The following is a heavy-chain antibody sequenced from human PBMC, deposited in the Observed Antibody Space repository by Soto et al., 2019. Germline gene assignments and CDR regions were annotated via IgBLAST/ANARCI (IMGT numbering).Heavy chain of an antibody. CDR3: AIYDSSGSRGFQH. D-gene: IGHD3-22*01. Sequence: SETLSLTCAVSGSSISRGGYSWSWLRQPPGKGLEWIGYIYHSGSTYYNPSLKSRVTISVDRSKNQFSLKLSSVTAADTAVYYCAIYDSSGSRGFQHWGQGTLVTVSS. CDR1: GSSISRGGYS. CDR2: IYHSGST. V-gene: IGHV4-30-2*01. J-gene: IGHJ1*01.